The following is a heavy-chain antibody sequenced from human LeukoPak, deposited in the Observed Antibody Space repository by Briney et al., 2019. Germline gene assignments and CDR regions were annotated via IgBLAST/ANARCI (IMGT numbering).Heavy chain of an antibody. Sequence: GASVKVSCKASGYTFTGYYMHWVRQAPGQGLEWMGWINPNSGGTNYAQKFQGRVTMTRDTSISTAYMELSSLRSEDTAVYYCARSRIQLWLLGAFDIWGQGTMVTVSS. J-gene: IGHJ3*02. CDR3: ARSRIQLWLLGAFDI. V-gene: IGHV1-2*02. CDR1: GYTFTGYY. D-gene: IGHD5-18*01. CDR2: INPNSGGT.